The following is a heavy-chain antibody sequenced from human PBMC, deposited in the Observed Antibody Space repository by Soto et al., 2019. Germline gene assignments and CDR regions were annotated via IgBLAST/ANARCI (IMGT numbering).Heavy chain of an antibody. CDR3: AKDLDSGSYDY. Sequence: EVQLLESGGGLVQPGGSLRLSCASSGFTFSSYAMSWVRQAPGKGLEWVSAISDSGGSTYYADSVKGRFTISRDNSNHTLYRQMISLRAEDTAVYYCAKDLDSGSYDYWGQGTLVTVSS. J-gene: IGHJ4*02. CDR2: ISDSGGST. CDR1: GFTFSSYA. D-gene: IGHD1-26*01. V-gene: IGHV3-23*01.